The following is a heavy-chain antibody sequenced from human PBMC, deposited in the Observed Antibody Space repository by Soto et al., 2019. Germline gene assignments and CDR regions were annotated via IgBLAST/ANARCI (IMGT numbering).Heavy chain of an antibody. CDR3: ARLGYCSGGSCYYHWFEP. CDR1: GSTFTSYG. V-gene: IGHV1-18*01. CDR2: ISAYNGNT. J-gene: IGHJ5*02. D-gene: IGHD2-15*01. Sequence: AASVKVSCKASGSTFTSYGISCVRRSTGQGLEWIGWISAYNGNTNYAQKLQGRVTMTTDTSTSTAYMELRSLRSDDTAVYYCARLGYCSGGSCYYHWFEPWGQGTLVTVSS.